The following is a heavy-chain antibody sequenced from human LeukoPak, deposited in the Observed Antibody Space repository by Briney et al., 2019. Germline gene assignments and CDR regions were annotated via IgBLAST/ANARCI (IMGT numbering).Heavy chain of an antibody. CDR2: ISYDGSKT. CDR3: AKVGDYFMPDY. J-gene: IGHJ4*02. D-gene: IGHD3-10*01. Sequence: GGSLRLSCAASGFTFSSYGMHWVRQAPGKGLEWVAVISYDGSKTYYADSVEGRFTISRDNSKNTLYLQMNSQRAEDTAVYYCAKVGDYFMPDYWGQGTLVTVSS. V-gene: IGHV3-30*18. CDR1: GFTFSSYG.